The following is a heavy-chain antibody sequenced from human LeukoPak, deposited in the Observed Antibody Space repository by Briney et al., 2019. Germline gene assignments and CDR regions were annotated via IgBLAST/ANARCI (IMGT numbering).Heavy chain of an antibody. Sequence: GGSLRLSCAASGFTFSSYSMNWVRQAPGKGLEWVSYISSSSTIYYADSVKGRFTISRDNAKNSLYLQMNSLRAEDTAVYYCARGYSSSWFSGNYFDYWGQGTLVTVSS. J-gene: IGHJ4*02. CDR1: GFTFSSYS. V-gene: IGHV3-48*01. CDR2: ISSSSTI. CDR3: ARGYSSSWFSGNYFDY. D-gene: IGHD6-13*01.